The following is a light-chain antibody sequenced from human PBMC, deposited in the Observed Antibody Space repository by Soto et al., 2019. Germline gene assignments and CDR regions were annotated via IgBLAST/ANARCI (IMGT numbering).Light chain of an antibody. CDR1: SSDVGDFNY. Sequence: QSALTQPPSASGSPGQSVTISCTGTSSDVGDFNYVSWYQQHPGKAPKLMIYEVSKRPSGVPDRFSGSKSGNTASLTVSGLQAEDGANYCCSSYAGSNILMFGGGTKLTVL. V-gene: IGLV2-8*01. CDR3: SSYAGSNILM. CDR2: EVS. J-gene: IGLJ3*02.